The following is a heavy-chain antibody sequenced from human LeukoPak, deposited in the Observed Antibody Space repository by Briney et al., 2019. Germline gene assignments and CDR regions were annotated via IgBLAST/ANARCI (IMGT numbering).Heavy chain of an antibody. V-gene: IGHV3-30*02. CDR3: ARLSRVLPNYFDY. J-gene: IGHJ4*02. CDR1: GFTFSSYG. CDR2: IRYDGSNK. Sequence: QPGGSLRLSCAASGFTFSSYGMHWVRQAPGKGLEWVAFIRYDGSNKYYADSVKGRFTISRDNSKNTLYLQMNSLRAEDTAVYYCARLSRVLPNYFDYWGQGTLVTVSS. D-gene: IGHD3-10*01.